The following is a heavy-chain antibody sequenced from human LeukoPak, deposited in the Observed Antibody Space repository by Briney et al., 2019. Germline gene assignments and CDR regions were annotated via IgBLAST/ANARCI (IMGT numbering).Heavy chain of an antibody. CDR1: GGSFTGYY. V-gene: IGHV4-34*01. Sequence: SETPSLTCAVYGGSFTGYYWTWIRQPPGKGLEWIGEITHGGSTNYNPSLKSRVTISIDTSKNQFSLRLTSVTAADTAVYYCARAVIPAADLDYWGQGTLVTVSS. J-gene: IGHJ4*02. D-gene: IGHD2-2*01. CDR2: ITHGGST. CDR3: ARAVIPAADLDY.